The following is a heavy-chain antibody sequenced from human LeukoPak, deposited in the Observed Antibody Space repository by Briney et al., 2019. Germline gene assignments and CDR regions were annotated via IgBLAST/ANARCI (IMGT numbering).Heavy chain of an antibody. J-gene: IGHJ4*02. CDR3: ARDGGYFDWN. CDR2: MNPNSGNT. D-gene: IGHD3-9*01. V-gene: IGHV1-8*01. Sequence: GASVKVSCKASGYTFTSYDINWVRQATGQGLEWMGWMNPNSGNTDYAQKLQGRVTMTTDTSTSTAYMELRSLRSDDTAVYYCARDGGYFDWNWGQGTLVTVSS. CDR1: GYTFTSYD.